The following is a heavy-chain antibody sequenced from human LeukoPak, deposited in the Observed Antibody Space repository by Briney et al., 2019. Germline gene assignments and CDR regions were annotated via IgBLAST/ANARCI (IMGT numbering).Heavy chain of an antibody. V-gene: IGHV3-30*02. J-gene: IGHJ4*02. Sequence: PGGSLRLSCAASGFTFSSYGMHWVRQAPGEGLEWVAFIRYDGSNKYYADSVKGRFTISRDNSKNTLYLQMNSLRAEDTAVYYCAKVMEVYYYDSSGYIDYWGQGTLVTVSS. CDR3: AKVMEVYYYDSSGYIDY. D-gene: IGHD3-22*01. CDR1: GFTFSSYG. CDR2: IRYDGSNK.